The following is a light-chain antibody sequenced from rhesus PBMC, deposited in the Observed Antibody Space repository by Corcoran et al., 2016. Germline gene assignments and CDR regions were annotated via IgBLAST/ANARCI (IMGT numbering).Light chain of an antibody. CDR2: YAN. J-gene: IGKJ4*01. CDR3: QQHNSYPLT. Sequence: DIQMSQSPSSLSASVGDRVTITCRASQGISSYLNWYQQKPGKAPKLLIYYANSLASGVPSRFSGSGSGTEFTLPISSLQPEDFATYICQQHNSYPLTFGGGTKVELK. CDR1: QGISSY. V-gene: IGKV1-32*02.